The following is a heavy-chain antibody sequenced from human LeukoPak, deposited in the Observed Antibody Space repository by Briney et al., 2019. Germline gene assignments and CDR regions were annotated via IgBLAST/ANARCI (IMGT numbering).Heavy chain of an antibody. CDR2: ISGNGGTT. J-gene: IGHJ4*02. D-gene: IGHD6-13*01. CDR3: AKEGYGSTWNADFDF. Sequence: PGGSLRLSCAASGFTFSTYAMSWVRQAPGKGLEWVSAISGNGGTTYPADSVKGRLTISRNNSKTTLYLQMNSLRAEDTALYYCAKEGYGSTWNADFDFWGQGTLVTVSS. CDR1: GFTFSTYA. V-gene: IGHV3-23*01.